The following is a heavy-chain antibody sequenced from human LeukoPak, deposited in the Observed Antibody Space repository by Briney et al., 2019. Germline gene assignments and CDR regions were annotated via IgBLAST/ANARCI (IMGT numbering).Heavy chain of an antibody. V-gene: IGHV4-34*01. D-gene: IGHD3-3*01. J-gene: IGHJ4*02. CDR1: GGSFSGYY. Sequence: SETLSLTCAVYGGSFSGYYWSWIPQPPEKGLEWIGEINHSGSTNYNPSLKSRVTISVDTSKNQFSLKLSSVTAADTAVFYCARLVDGRWSGTTCYFDYWGQGTLVTVSS. CDR2: INHSGST. CDR3: ARLVDGRWSGTTCYFDY.